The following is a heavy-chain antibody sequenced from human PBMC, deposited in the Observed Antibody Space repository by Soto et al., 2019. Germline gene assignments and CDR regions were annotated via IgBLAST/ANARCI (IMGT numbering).Heavy chain of an antibody. CDR2: ISSGGFIT. V-gene: IGHV3-11*01. Sequence: QVHLVESGGGSVKPGGSLRLSCAASGFTFSDYYMSWIRQAPGKGLEWVSYISSGGFITYYADSGKGRITTSWDKAKNSLDLQMDTLSPNDTAVYCCARGVVPAIKWGNYSYGSDVWGQGATVTVSS. CDR1: GFTFSDYY. J-gene: IGHJ6*02. D-gene: IGHD2-2*01. CDR3: ARGVVPAIKWGNYSYGSDV.